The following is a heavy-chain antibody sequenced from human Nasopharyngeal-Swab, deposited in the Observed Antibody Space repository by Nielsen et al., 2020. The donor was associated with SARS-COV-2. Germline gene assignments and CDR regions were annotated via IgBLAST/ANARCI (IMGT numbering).Heavy chain of an antibody. CDR2: INHNGST. CDR3: ARDIRTYDILTGYSLGYFDL. V-gene: IGHV4-34*01. Sequence: WIRQPPGKGLEWIGEINHNGSTNYNPSLKSRVTISVDTSKNQFSLKLSSVTAADTAVYYCARDIRTYDILTGYSLGYFDLWGRGTLVTVSS. D-gene: IGHD3-9*01. J-gene: IGHJ2*01.